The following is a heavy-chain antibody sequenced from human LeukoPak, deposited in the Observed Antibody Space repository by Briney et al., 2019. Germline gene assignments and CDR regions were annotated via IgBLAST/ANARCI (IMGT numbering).Heavy chain of an antibody. CDR2: IYYSGST. CDR3: ARGIYGDYAPSSFDY. D-gene: IGHD4-17*01. J-gene: IGHJ4*02. Sequence: SETLSLTCTVSGGSISSYYWSWLGQPPGKGREGWGYIYYSGSTNYNPSVKSRVTISVDTSKTQFSLKLSSVTAADTAVYYCARGIYGDYAPSSFDYGGQGTLVTVSS. V-gene: IGHV4-59*01. CDR1: GGSISSYY.